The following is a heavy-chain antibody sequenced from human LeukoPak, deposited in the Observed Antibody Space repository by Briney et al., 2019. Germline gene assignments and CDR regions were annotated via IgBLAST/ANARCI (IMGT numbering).Heavy chain of an antibody. CDR1: GGSINSHYY. D-gene: IGHD4-11*01. J-gene: IGHJ4*02. V-gene: IGHV4-59*01. CDR2: IHYSGTT. CDR3: AREDYSKYYFDY. Sequence: SETLSLTCTVSGGSINSHYYWSWIRQPPGKGQEWIGYIHYSGTTNYKSSLKSRVTISVDTSKNQFSLKLSSVTAADTAVYYCAREDYSKYYFDYWGQGTLVTVSS.